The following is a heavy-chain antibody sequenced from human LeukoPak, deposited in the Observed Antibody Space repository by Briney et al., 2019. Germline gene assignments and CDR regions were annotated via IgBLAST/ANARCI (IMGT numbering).Heavy chain of an antibody. CDR3: ARELGWGSAGSWYFDL. D-gene: IGHD7-27*01. J-gene: IGHJ2*01. CDR1: GGSTSSYY. V-gene: IGHV4-59*12. Sequence: PSETLFLTCTVSGGSTSSYYWSWIRQPPGKGLEWIGYIYFIGTTQYNPSLESRVTVSLDTSKNQFSLKLTSVTAADTAVYYCARELGWGSAGSWYFDLWGRGTLVTVSS. CDR2: IYFIGTT.